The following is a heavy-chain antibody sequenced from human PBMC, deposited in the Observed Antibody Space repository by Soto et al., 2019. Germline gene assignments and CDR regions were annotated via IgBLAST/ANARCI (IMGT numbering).Heavy chain of an antibody. J-gene: IGHJ3*02. D-gene: IGHD2-2*01. Sequence: GASVKVSCKASGYTFTGYYMHWVRQAPGQGLEWMGWINPNSGGTNYAQKFQGWVTMTRDTSISTAYMELSRLRSDDTAVYYCARDPSYCSSTSYPGQQDAFDIWGQGTMVTVS. CDR3: ARDPSYCSSTSYPGQQDAFDI. CDR2: INPNSGGT. V-gene: IGHV1-2*04. CDR1: GYTFTGYY.